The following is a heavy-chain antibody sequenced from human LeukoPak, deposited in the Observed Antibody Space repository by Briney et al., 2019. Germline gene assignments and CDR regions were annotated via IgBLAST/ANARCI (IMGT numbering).Heavy chain of an antibody. Sequence: SETLSLTCAVCGGSFSGYYWSWIRQPPGKGLEWIGEINHSGSTNYNPSLKSRVTISVDTSKNQFSLKLSSVTAADTAVYYCARGVARWLQLSWYFDLWGRGTLVTVSS. CDR3: ARGVARWLQLSWYFDL. V-gene: IGHV4-34*01. J-gene: IGHJ2*01. D-gene: IGHD5-24*01. CDR1: GGSFSGYY. CDR2: INHSGST.